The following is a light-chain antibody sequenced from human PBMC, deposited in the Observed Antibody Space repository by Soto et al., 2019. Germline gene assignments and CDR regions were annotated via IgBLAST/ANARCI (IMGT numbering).Light chain of an antibody. CDR1: QSISYY. CDR3: QQSYTTPRT. CDR2: TTS. V-gene: IGKV1-39*01. Sequence: DIQMTQSPSSLSASVGDRVTITCRASQSISYYLNWYQQKPGRAPRLLIYTTSSLQSGVPSKFSGSASGTDFTLTISSLQPEDFATYYCQQSYTTPRTFGQGTKVEIK. J-gene: IGKJ1*01.